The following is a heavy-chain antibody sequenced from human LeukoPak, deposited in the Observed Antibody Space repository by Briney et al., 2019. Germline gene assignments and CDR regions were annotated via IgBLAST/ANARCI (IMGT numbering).Heavy chain of an antibody. D-gene: IGHD3-22*01. CDR2: IYSNGIT. V-gene: IGHV4-4*08. CDR3: ARRAYYDSSGYHPTSGYFDL. Sequence: SETLSLTCSVSGGSMFSYYWNWIRQSPGKGLERIGYIYSNGITNYSPSLRSRGTISFATSRNQFSLRLTSVTAADTAIYYCARRAYYDSSGYHPTSGYFDLWGRGTLVTVSS. J-gene: IGHJ2*01. CDR1: GGSMFSYY.